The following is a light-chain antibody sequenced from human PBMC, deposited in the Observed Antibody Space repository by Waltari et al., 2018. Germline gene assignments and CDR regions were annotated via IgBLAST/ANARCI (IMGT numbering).Light chain of an antibody. CDR1: QGLSNY. J-gene: IGKJ4*01. Sequence: DIQMTQSPSSLSASVGDRVTITCRASQGLSNYLAWYQQKPGKVPEILIYGATTLQSGVPSRFSVSGSGTDFTLTISSLQPEDVATYYCQKYYSPPHTFGGGTKVEIK. CDR3: QKYYSPPHT. CDR2: GAT. V-gene: IGKV1-27*01.